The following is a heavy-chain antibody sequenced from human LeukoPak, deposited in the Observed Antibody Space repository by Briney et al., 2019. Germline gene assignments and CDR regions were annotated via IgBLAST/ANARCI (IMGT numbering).Heavy chain of an antibody. CDR1: GFTFSSYA. J-gene: IGHJ4*02. D-gene: IGHD3-10*01. V-gene: IGHV3-23*01. Sequence: PGGSLRLSCAASGFTFSSYAMSWVRQAPGKGLEWVSAISGSGGSTYYADSVKGRFTISRDNSKNTLYLQMNSLRAEDTAVYYCARSLLGYGSGSRIRLYYFDYWGQGTLVTVSS. CDR2: ISGSGGST. CDR3: ARSLLGYGSGSRIRLYYFDY.